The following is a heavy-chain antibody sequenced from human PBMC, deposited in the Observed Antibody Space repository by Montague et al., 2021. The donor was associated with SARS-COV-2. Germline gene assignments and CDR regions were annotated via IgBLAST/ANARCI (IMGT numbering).Heavy chain of an antibody. J-gene: IGHJ4*02. V-gene: IGHV3-48*03. D-gene: IGHD3-9*01. CDR2: ISSSGSTI. CDR1: GFTFSSYE. Sequence: SLRLSCAASGFTFSSYEMNWVRQAPGKGLEWVSYISSSGSTIYYADSVKGRFTISRDNAKNSLHLQMNSLRAEDTAVYYCARSYDILTGYQSQALDYWGQGTLVTVSS. CDR3: ARSYDILTGYQSQALDY.